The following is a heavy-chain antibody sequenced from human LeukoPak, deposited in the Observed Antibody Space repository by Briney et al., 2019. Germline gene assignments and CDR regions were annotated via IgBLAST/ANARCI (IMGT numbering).Heavy chain of an antibody. Sequence: GSLRLSCSASGFTLRAYTVHWVRQAPGKGLEWVAVISYDGNNRYYADSVKGRFAISRDSSKNTVHLQMSSLRTEDTAVYYCARQAQTPVTTYSIAGSVDYWGQGTLVTVSS. V-gene: IGHV3-30*09. CDR2: ISYDGNNR. CDR1: GFTLRAYT. D-gene: IGHD4-17*01. CDR3: ARQAQTPVTTYSIAGSVDY. J-gene: IGHJ4*02.